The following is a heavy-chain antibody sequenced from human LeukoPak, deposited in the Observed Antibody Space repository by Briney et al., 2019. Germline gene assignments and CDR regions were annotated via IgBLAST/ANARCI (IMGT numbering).Heavy chain of an antibody. CDR2: INPNSGGT. V-gene: IGHV1-2*02. CDR3: ARAGYSSSWYCFDY. D-gene: IGHD6-13*01. CDR1: GYTFTGYY. Sequence: PVASVKVSCKASGYTFTGYYMHWVRQAPGQGLEWMGWINPNSGGTNYAQEFQGRVTMTRDTSISTAYMELSRLKSDDTAVYYCARAGYSSSWYCFDYWGQGTLVTVSS. J-gene: IGHJ4*02.